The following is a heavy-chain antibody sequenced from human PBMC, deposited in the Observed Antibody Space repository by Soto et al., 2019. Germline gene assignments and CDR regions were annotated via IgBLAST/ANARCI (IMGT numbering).Heavy chain of an antibody. J-gene: IGHJ5*02. Sequence: SETLSLTCTVSGGTIITYYWTWIRQSPGKGPEWIGYVYHSGTTNYNPSLESRVTISVDRSKNQFSLKLSSVTVADTAVYYCARVPGPWGQGTLVTVSS. V-gene: IGHV4-59*12. CDR2: VYHSGTT. CDR1: GGTIITYY. CDR3: ARVPGP.